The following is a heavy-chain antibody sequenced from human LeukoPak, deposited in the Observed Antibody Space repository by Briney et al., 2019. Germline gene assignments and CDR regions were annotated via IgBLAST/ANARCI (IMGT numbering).Heavy chain of an antibody. CDR2: IYYSGST. Sequence: SETLSLTCTVSGGSISSYYWSWIRQPPGKGLEWIGYIYYSGSTNYNPSLKSRVTISVDTSKNQFSLKLSSVTAADTAVYYCARAKRIRQWYFDLWGRGTLVTVSS. J-gene: IGHJ2*01. V-gene: IGHV4-59*01. CDR1: GGSISSYY. CDR3: ARAKRIRQWYFDL.